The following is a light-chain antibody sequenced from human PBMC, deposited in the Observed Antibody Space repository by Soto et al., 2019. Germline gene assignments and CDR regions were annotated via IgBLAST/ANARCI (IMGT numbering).Light chain of an antibody. V-gene: IGKV3-11*01. Sequence: IVLTQSPATLSLSPGTRAPLSCRASQNISSYLIWYQQQPGQAPRLLIYDASNRANGVPARFGGSGSGTDFTLTINSLEPEDFAVYYCQQRNVWPPITFGQGTRLEIK. CDR3: QQRNVWPPIT. J-gene: IGKJ5*01. CDR1: QNISSY. CDR2: DAS.